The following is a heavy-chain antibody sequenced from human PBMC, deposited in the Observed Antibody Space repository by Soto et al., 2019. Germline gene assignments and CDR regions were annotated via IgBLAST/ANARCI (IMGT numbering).Heavy chain of an antibody. D-gene: IGHD1-26*01. Sequence: EVQLLESGGGLVQPAGSLRLSCAASGFTFSIYTMSWFRQAPGKGLEWGSSIYGNGRSTFYSASVKGRFTISRDNSANTVYLQMISLRAEDTAIYYCAKDFTPDSRWDIDYWGQGSLVTVSS. CDR3: AKDFTPDSRWDIDY. CDR1: GFTFSIYT. V-gene: IGHV3-23*01. J-gene: IGHJ4*02. CDR2: IYGNGRST.